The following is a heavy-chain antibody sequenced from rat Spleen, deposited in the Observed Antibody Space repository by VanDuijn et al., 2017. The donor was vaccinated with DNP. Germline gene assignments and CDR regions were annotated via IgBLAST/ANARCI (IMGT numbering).Heavy chain of an antibody. Sequence: EVQLVESGGGLVQPGRSLKLSCAASGYTFSDYNMAWVRQAPKKGLEWVATISYDGSSTYYRDSVKGRFTISRDNAKSTLYLQMDSLRSEDTATYYCARGGYWGQGVMVTVST. CDR2: ISYDGSST. CDR1: GYTFSDYN. CDR3: ARGGY. J-gene: IGHJ2*01. V-gene: IGHV5-7*01.